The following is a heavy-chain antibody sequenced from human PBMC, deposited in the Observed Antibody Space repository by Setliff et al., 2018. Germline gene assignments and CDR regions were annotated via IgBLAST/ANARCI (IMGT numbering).Heavy chain of an antibody. CDR3: ARCITIFGVVIPNAFDY. CDR1: GFSLSTSGMC. D-gene: IGHD3-3*01. V-gene: IGHV2-5*08. J-gene: IGHJ4*02. CDR2: IYWNDDK. Sequence: SGPTLVNPTQTLTLTCTFSGFSLSTSGMCVSWVRQPPGKALEWLALIYWNDDKRYSPSPKSRLTITKDTSKNQVVLTMTNMDPVDTATYYCARCITIFGVVIPNAFDYWGQGTLVTVSS.